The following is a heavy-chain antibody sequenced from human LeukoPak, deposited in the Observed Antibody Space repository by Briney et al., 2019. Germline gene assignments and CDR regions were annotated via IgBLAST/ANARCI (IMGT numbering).Heavy chain of an antibody. J-gene: IGHJ3*02. CDR1: GFTFSSFS. V-gene: IGHV3-48*04. CDR2: ISSSSSTI. Sequence: GGSLRLSCAASGFTFSSFSMNWVRQAPGKGLEWVSYISSSSSTIYYADSVKGRFTISRDNAKNSLYLQMNSLRAEDTAVYYCARDRISSLVPAPNDAFDIWGQGTMVTVSS. CDR3: ARDRISSLVPAPNDAFDI. D-gene: IGHD6-13*01.